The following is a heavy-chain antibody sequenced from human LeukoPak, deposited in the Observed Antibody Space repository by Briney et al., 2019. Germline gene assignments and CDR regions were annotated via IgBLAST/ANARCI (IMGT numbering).Heavy chain of an antibody. CDR2: ILYDGSNK. V-gene: IGHV3-30*14. D-gene: IGHD3-10*01. CDR1: GFTFSSYT. CDR3: ARLRGVKTPFDY. Sequence: GGSLRLSCAASGFTFSSYTMHWVRQAPGKGLEWVAVILYDGSNKYYADSVKGRFTISRDDSKNTLYLQMNSLRAEDTAVYYCARLRGVKTPFDYWGQGTLVTVSS. J-gene: IGHJ4*02.